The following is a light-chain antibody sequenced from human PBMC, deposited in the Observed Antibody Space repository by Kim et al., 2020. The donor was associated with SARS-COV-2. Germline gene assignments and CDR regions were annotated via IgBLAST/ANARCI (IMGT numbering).Light chain of an antibody. CDR1: RSDIGVYNY. CDR3: ASYSSYTTVV. J-gene: IGLJ2*01. Sequence: GRSITISCTGTRSDIGVYNYVSWYQQHPGKAPKVMIYDVSTRPSGVSTRFSGSKSASTASLTISGLQPEDESNYYCASYSSYTTVVFGGGTQLTVL. CDR2: DVS. V-gene: IGLV2-14*03.